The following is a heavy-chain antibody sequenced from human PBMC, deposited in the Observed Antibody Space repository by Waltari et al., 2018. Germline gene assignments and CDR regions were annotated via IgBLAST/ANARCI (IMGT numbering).Heavy chain of an antibody. D-gene: IGHD3-16*01. Sequence: QVQLLESGGGVVQPGRSLRLSCAASGFTFSSSPITWVHQAPAKGPEWVALIWFDGNTKYYSDSVKGRFTISRDNSKSTLYLQMNSLRSEDTAVYYCAKDEAINTFLAHSYNWFDPWGQGTLVTVSS. J-gene: IGHJ5*02. CDR1: GFTFSSSP. V-gene: IGHV3-30*01. CDR2: IWFDGNTK. CDR3: AKDEAINTFLAHSYNWFDP.